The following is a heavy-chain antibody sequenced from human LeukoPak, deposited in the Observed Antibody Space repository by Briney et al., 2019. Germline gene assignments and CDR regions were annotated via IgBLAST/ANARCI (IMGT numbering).Heavy chain of an antibody. CDR3: ARDVRGSGSYLIYYMDV. D-gene: IGHD3-10*01. V-gene: IGHV4-4*07. Sequence: HSETLSLTCTVSGGSISSYYWSWIRQPAGKGLEWIGRIYTSGSTNYNPSLKSRVTMSVDTSKNQFSLKLSSVTAADTAVYYCARDVRGSGSYLIYYMDVWGKGTTVTVSS. CDR1: GGSISSYY. CDR2: IYTSGST. J-gene: IGHJ6*03.